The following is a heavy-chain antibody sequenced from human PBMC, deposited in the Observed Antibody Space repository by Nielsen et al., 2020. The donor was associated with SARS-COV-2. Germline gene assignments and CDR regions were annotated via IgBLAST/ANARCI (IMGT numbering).Heavy chain of an antibody. Sequence: SVKVSCKASGGTFSRPSISWVRQAPGQGLEWMGRIIPILGLTNYAQRFQGRITITADKSTSTAYMELSSLRSEDTAVYYCARALIYHDRSGYSREFDAFDLWGQGTMVTVSS. CDR2: IIPILGLT. V-gene: IGHV1-69*02. CDR3: ARALIYHDRSGYSREFDAFDL. D-gene: IGHD3-22*01. J-gene: IGHJ3*01. CDR1: GGTFSRPS.